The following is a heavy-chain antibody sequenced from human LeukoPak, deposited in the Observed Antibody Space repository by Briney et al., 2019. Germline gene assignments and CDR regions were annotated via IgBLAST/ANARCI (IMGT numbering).Heavy chain of an antibody. CDR2: IYPGDSDT. D-gene: IGHD6-19*01. CDR1: GYTFTRYW. V-gene: IGHV5-51*01. CDR3: VRTSGWYSSWFDP. J-gene: IGHJ5*02. Sequence: GESLKISCKGSGYTFTRYWIGWVRQMPGKGLEWMGIIYPGDSDTRYSPSFQGQVTISADKSITTAYMQWSSLKASDTAIYYCVRTSGWYSSWFDPWGRGTLVTVSS.